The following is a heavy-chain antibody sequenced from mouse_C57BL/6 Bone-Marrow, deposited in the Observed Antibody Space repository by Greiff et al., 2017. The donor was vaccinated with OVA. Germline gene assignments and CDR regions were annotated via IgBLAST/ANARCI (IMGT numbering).Heavy chain of an antibody. CDR2: ISNLAYSI. D-gene: IGHD2-2*01. CDR3: ARSYGSYWYFDV. Sequence: DVKLVESGGGLVQPGGSLKLSCAASGFTFSDYGMAWVRQAPWKGPEWVAFISNLAYSIYYADTVTGRFTIPSENAKNTLYLEMSSLRSEDTAMDYCARSYGSYWYFDVWCTGTAVTVSS. CDR1: GFTFSDYG. V-gene: IGHV5-15*01. J-gene: IGHJ1*03.